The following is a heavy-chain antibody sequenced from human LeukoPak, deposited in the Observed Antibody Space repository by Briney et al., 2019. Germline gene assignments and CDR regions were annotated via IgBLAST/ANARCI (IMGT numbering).Heavy chain of an antibody. CDR3: ARDARGNQFDY. Sequence: PGGSLRLSCAASGFTFSSYSMNWVRQAPGRGLEWVSSISSSSSYIYYADSVKGRFTISRDNAKNPLYLQMNSLRAEDTAVYYCARDARGNQFDYWGQGTLVTVSS. CDR1: GFTFSSYS. V-gene: IGHV3-21*01. J-gene: IGHJ4*02. D-gene: IGHD3-16*01. CDR2: ISSSSSYI.